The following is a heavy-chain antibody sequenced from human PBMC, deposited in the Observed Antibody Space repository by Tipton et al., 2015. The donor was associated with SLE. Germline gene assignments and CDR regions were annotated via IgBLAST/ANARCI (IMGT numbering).Heavy chain of an antibody. Sequence: SLILSCVASGFTFTSYTMNWVRQAPGKGLEWVSSVSSSTIYTYYADSVKGRFTISRDNAKNSLYLQMDTLRADDTAVYYCVRGEAVTDYWGQGTLVTVSS. V-gene: IGHV3-21*01. CDR2: VSSSTIYT. CDR3: VRGEAVTDY. J-gene: IGHJ4*02. D-gene: IGHD6-19*01. CDR1: GFTFTSYT.